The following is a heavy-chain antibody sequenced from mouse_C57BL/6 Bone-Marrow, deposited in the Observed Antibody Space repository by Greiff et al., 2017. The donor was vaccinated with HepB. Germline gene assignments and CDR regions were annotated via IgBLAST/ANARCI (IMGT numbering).Heavy chain of an antibody. CDR2: IDPSDSYT. CDR1: GYTFTSYW. CDR3: ARSAY. J-gene: IGHJ3*01. Sequence: QVQLQQPGAELVRPGTSVKLSCKASGYTFTSYWMHWVKQRPGQGLAWIGVIDPSDSYTNYNQKFKGKATLTVDTSSSTAYMQLSSLTSEDSAVYYCARSAYWGQGTLVTVSA. V-gene: IGHV1-59*01.